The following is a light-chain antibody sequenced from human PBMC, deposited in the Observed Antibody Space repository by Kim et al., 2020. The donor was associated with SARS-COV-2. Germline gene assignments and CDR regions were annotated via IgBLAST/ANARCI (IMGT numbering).Light chain of an antibody. CDR2: YDT. Sequence: SYELTQPPSVSVAPGKTARISCGGNNVGSKTVEWYQQKPGQAPVLVIYYDTDRPSGIPERFSGSSSGNTATLTISRVEAGDEADYYCQVWESSSDLVVFG. CDR1: NVGSKT. V-gene: IGLV3-21*01. J-gene: IGLJ3*02. CDR3: QVWESSSDLVV.